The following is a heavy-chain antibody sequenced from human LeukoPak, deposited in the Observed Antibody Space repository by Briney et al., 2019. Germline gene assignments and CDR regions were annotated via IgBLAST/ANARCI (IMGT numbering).Heavy chain of an antibody. CDR2: INPNSGGT. Sequence: GASVKVSCKASGYTFTGYYMHWVRQAPGQGLEWMGRINPNSGGTNYAQKFQGRVTMTRDTSISTAYMELSRLRSDDTAVYYCARGAFGGTTYYMDVWGKGTTVTVS. D-gene: IGHD1-7*01. J-gene: IGHJ6*03. CDR1: GYTFTGYY. V-gene: IGHV1-2*06. CDR3: ARGAFGGTTYYMDV.